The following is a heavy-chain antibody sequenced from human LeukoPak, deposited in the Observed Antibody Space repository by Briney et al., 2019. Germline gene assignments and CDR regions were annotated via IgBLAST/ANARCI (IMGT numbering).Heavy chain of an antibody. CDR3: ARDRYSGWLRIDY. V-gene: IGHV4-38-2*02. CDR1: GYSISSGYY. D-gene: IGHD5-12*01. Sequence: SETLSLTCAVSGYSISSGYYWGWIRQPPGKGLEWIGSIYHSGSTYYNPSLKSRVTISVDTSKNQFSLKLSSVTAADTAVYYCARDRYSGWLRIDYRGQGTLVTVSS. J-gene: IGHJ4*02. CDR2: IYHSGST.